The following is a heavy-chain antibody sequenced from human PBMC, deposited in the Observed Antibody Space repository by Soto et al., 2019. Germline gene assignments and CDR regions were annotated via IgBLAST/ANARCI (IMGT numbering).Heavy chain of an antibody. CDR3: ARPRQYCSSSSCYLDP. CDR2: IHHSGST. Sequence: SETLSLTCAVSGGSISSNNWWNWVRQPPGKGLEWIGEIHHSGSTNYNPSLKSRVTISVDKSKNQFSLKLSSVTAADTAVYYCARPRQYCSSSSCYLDPWGQGTMITV. D-gene: IGHD2-2*01. CDR1: GGSISSNNW. V-gene: IGHV4-4*02. J-gene: IGHJ5*02.